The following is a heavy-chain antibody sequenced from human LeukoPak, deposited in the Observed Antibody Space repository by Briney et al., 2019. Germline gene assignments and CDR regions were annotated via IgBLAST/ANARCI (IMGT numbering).Heavy chain of an antibody. V-gene: IGHV4-59*01. CDR2: IYYSGST. D-gene: IGHD5-18*01. J-gene: IGHJ4*02. CDR1: GGSISSYY. Sequence: AETLSLTCTVSGGSISSYYWSWIRQPPGKGLEWIGYIYYSGSTNYNPSLKSRVTISVDTSKNQFSLKLSSVTAADTAVYYCARESRGYSYGAYFDYWGQGTLVTVSS. CDR3: ARESRGYSYGAYFDY.